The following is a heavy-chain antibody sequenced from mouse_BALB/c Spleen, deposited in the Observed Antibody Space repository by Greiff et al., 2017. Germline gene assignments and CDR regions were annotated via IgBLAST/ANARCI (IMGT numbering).Heavy chain of an antibody. Sequence: VQLKQSGAELVKPGASVKLSCTASGFNIKDTYMHWVKQRPEQGLEWIGRIDPANGNTKYDPKFQGKATFTADTSSNTAYMQLSSLTSEDSAVYYCARWGLLRGFAYWGQGTLVTVSA. CDR3: ARWGLLRGFAY. CDR2: IDPANGNT. CDR1: GFNIKDTY. D-gene: IGHD1-1*01. V-gene: IGHV14-3*02. J-gene: IGHJ3*01.